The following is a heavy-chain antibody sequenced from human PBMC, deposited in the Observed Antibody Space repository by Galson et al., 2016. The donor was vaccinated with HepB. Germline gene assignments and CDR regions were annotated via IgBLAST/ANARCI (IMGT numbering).Heavy chain of an antibody. CDR2: IGGSGGST. D-gene: IGHD1-1*01. J-gene: IGHJ4*02. Sequence: SLRLSCAASGFTFSNYLMRWVRQAPGKGLEWVSSIGGSGGSTYYADSVKGRFTISRDNAKNSVYLQMNTLRADDTAVYYCARSVEGHFDYWGQGILVTVSS. CDR3: ARSVEGHFDY. V-gene: IGHV3-23*01. CDR1: GFTFSNYL.